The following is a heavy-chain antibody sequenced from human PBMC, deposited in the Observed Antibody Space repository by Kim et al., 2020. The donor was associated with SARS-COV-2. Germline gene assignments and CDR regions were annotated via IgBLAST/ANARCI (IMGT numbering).Heavy chain of an antibody. CDR1: GGSFSGYY. V-gene: IGHV4-34*01. CDR3: ARRWFTMVRRRTYWFDP. J-gene: IGHJ5*02. CDR2: INHSGST. D-gene: IGHD3-10*01. Sequence: SETLSLTCAVYGGSFSGYYWSWIRQPPGKGLEWIGEINHSGSTNYNPSLKSRVTTSVDTSKNQFSLKLSSVTAADTALYYCARRWFTMVRRRTYWFDPWGQGTLVTVSS.